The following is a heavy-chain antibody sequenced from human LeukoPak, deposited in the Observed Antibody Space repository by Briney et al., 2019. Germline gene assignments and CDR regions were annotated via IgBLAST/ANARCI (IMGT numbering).Heavy chain of an antibody. V-gene: IGHV3-53*01. D-gene: IGHD4-17*01. CDR1: GFTVSSNY. Sequence: GGSLRLSCAASGFTVSSNYMSWVRQAPGKGLEWVSVIYSGGGRTYYADSVKGRFTISRDNSKNTLYLQMNSLRAEDTAVYYCARCENGDNFPSPMDVWGQGTTVTASS. CDR2: IYSGGGRT. CDR3: ARCENGDNFPSPMDV. J-gene: IGHJ6*02.